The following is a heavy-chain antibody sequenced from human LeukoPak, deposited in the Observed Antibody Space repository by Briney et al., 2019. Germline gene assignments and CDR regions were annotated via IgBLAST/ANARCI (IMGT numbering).Heavy chain of an antibody. J-gene: IGHJ4*02. CDR1: GFTFSSYS. Sequence: GGSLRLSCAASGFTFSSYSMNWVRQAPGKGLEWVSSISSSSSYIYYADSVKGRFTISRGNAKNSLYLQMNSLRAEDTAVYYCARDYYDSSGYYYSDYWGQGTLVTVSS. D-gene: IGHD3-22*01. CDR2: ISSSSSYI. V-gene: IGHV3-21*01. CDR3: ARDYYDSSGYYYSDY.